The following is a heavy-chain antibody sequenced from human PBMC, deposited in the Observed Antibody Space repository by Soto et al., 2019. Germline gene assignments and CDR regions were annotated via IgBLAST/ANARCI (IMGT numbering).Heavy chain of an antibody. Sequence: SETLSLTCTVSGGSISSSSYYWGWIRQPPGKGLEWIGSIYYSGSTYYNPSLKSRVTISVDTSKNQFSLKLSSVTAADTAVYYCARHVSEAYCGGDCQPYYYYYYGMDVWGQGTTVTVSS. V-gene: IGHV4-39*01. D-gene: IGHD2-21*02. J-gene: IGHJ6*02. CDR3: ARHVSEAYCGGDCQPYYYYYYGMDV. CDR1: GGSISSSSYY. CDR2: IYYSGST.